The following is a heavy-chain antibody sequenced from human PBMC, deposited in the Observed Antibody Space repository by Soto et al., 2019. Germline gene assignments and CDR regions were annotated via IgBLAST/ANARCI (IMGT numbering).Heavy chain of an antibody. CDR2: VHSGGTTT. CDR3: ARGERGGFDR. V-gene: IGHV3-74*01. CDR1: GFTFDYYW. D-gene: IGHD1-26*01. J-gene: IGHJ3*01. Sequence: EVQLVESGGGLVQPGESLRLSCAASGFTFDYYWMHWVRQAPGKGLVWVSRVHSGGTTTTYADSVKGRFTNSRDNARNTVSLQMSSLRAEDSAIYYCARGERGGFDRWGHGTMGTVSS.